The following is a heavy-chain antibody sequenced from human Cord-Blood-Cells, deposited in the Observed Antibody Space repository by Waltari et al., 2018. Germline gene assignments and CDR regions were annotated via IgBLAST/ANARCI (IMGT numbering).Heavy chain of an antibody. D-gene: IGHD2-8*02. CDR2: IYYSGST. Sequence: VQLQESGPGLVKPSQTLSLTCTVSGGSISSGGYYWGCICQHPGKGLEWIGYIYYSGSTYYNPSLKSRVTISVDTSKNQFSLKLSSVTAADTAVYYCARVRSCTGGVCYDYWGQGTLVTVSS. J-gene: IGHJ4*02. V-gene: IGHV4-31*03. CDR3: ARVRSCTGGVCYDY. CDR1: GGSISSGGYY.